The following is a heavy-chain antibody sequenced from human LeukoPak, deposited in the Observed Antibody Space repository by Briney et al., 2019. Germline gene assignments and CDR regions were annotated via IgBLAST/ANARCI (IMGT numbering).Heavy chain of an antibody. CDR2: ISWNSGSI. CDR1: GFTFDDYA. Sequence: PGGSLRLSCAASGFTFDDYAMHWVRQAPGKGLEWVSGISWNSGSIGYADSVKGRFTISRDNAKNSLYLQMNSLRAEDTALYYCAKVNGGAVAGTVDYWGQGTLVTVSS. D-gene: IGHD6-19*01. CDR3: AKVNGGAVAGTVDY. V-gene: IGHV3-9*01. J-gene: IGHJ4*02.